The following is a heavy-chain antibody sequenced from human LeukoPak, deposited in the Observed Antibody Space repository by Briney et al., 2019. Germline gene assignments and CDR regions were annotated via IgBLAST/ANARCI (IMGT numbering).Heavy chain of an antibody. CDR3: ARTHYYYGMDV. CDR2: IYSSGST. CDR1: GGSINSYY. V-gene: IGHV4-4*07. Sequence: SKTLSLTCTVSGGSINSYYWSWIRQPAGEVLEWIGRIYSSGSTNYNPSLKSRVTMSVDTSQNQFSLILSSVTAADTAVYYCARTHYYYGMDVWGQGTTVTVSS. J-gene: IGHJ6*02.